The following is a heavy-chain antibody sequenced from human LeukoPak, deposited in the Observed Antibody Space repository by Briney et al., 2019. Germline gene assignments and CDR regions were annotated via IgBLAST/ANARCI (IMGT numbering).Heavy chain of an antibody. CDR2: ISSSGSTI. CDR1: GFTFSSYE. CDR3: ARDLIGGYYGSGSYPDPFDY. D-gene: IGHD3-10*01. V-gene: IGHV3-48*03. J-gene: IGHJ4*02. Sequence: GGSLRLFCAASGFTFSSYEMNWVRQAPGKGLEWVSYISSSGSTIYYADSVKGRFTISRDNAKNSLYLQMNSLRAEDTAVYYCARDLIGGYYGSGSYPDPFDYWGQGTLVTVSS.